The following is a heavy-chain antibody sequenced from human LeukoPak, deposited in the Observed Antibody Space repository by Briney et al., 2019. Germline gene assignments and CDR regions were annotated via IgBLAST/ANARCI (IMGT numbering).Heavy chain of an antibody. CDR1: GFTVSSNY. CDR3: ARDKGTTCIDN. D-gene: IGHD4-17*01. CDR2: IWSDGSNK. Sequence: PGGSLRLSCAASGFTVSSNYMSWVRQAPGKGLEWVAFIWSDGSNKYHADSVKGRFTISRDNSKDTLYLQMNSLRAEDTAVYYCARDKGTTCIDNWGQGALVTVSS. V-gene: IGHV3-33*08. J-gene: IGHJ4*02.